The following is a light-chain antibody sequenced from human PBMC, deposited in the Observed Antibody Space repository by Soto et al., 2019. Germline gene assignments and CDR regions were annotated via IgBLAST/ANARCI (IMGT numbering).Light chain of an antibody. V-gene: IGLV3-1*01. Sequence: SYELTQPPSVSVSPGQTASITCSGVKLGDKYACWYQQKPGQSPVLVIYQDSKRPSGIPERFSGSNSGNTATLTISGTQAMDAADYYCQAWDSSTEVFSGGTKLTVL. CDR2: QDS. J-gene: IGLJ2*01. CDR3: QAWDSSTEV. CDR1: KLGDKY.